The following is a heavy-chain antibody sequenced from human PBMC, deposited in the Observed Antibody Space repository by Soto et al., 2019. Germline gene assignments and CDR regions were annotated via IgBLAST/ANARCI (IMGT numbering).Heavy chain of an antibody. Sequence: ESGGGLVQPGGSLRLSCAASVFTFSTYSMNWVRQAPGKGLEWISYISSSSNTIYYADSVKGRFTISRDNAKNSLYLQMNSLRAEDTAVYYCALRAGPLGGQGTLVTVSS. CDR1: VFTFSTYS. CDR2: ISSSSNTI. V-gene: IGHV3-48*01. J-gene: IGHJ4*02. D-gene: IGHD6-13*01. CDR3: ALRAGPL.